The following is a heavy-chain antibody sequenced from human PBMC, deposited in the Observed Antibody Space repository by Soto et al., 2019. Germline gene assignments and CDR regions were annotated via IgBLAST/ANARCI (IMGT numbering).Heavy chain of an antibody. Sequence: QVQLVQSGAEVKKPGSSVKVSCKASGGTFSSYAISWVRQAPGQGLEWMGGIIPIFGTANYAQKFQGRVTITADESTRTAYMELSRLRSEDPAVYYCARDSGIGYYYGSGSYPYGMDVWGQGTTVTVSS. J-gene: IGHJ6*02. CDR3: ARDSGIGYYYGSGSYPYGMDV. V-gene: IGHV1-69*01. CDR1: GGTFSSYA. D-gene: IGHD3-10*01. CDR2: IIPIFGTA.